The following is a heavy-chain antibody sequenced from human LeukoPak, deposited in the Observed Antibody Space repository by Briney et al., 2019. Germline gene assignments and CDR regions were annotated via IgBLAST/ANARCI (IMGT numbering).Heavy chain of an antibody. CDR3: ARFGYVAAVDV. CDR2: INPAGSET. Sequence: GGSLRLSCAASGFSFSAYWMTWVRQAPGTGVEWVANINPAGSETYYVDPVKGRFSISRDNAKNLVYLRMNSLRAEDTAVYHCARFGYVAAVDVWGQGTPVTVSS. V-gene: IGHV3-7*01. J-gene: IGHJ4*02. CDR1: GFSFSAYW. D-gene: IGHD2-15*01.